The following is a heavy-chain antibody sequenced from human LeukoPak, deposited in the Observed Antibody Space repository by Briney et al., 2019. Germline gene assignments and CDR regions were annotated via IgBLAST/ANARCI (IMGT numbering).Heavy chain of an antibody. Sequence: PSETLSLTCTVSGGSISSYYWSWIRQPPGKGLEWIGYIYYSGSTNYNPSLKSRVTISVDTSKNQFSLKLSSVTAADTAVYYCASSSRESFWSGYYAYYYYGMDVWGQGTTVTVSS. CDR1: GGSISSYY. V-gene: IGHV4-59*01. J-gene: IGHJ6*02. D-gene: IGHD3-3*01. CDR2: IYYSGST. CDR3: ASSSRESFWSGYYAYYYYGMDV.